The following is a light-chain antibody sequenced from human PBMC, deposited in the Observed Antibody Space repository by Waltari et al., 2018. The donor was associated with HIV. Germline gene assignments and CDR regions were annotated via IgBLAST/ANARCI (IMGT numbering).Light chain of an antibody. Sequence: QSALTQPASVSGSPGQSITISCTGTNSDIGKYNLVSWYQQHPVKVPKVLIFEVTTRPAVFSPLSVCFKSATPASLPISWLQADDEADYDCSSYATGNTYVFVTGTSVTVL. CDR3: SSYATGNTYV. V-gene: IGLV2-23*02. CDR2: EVT. CDR1: NSDIGKYNL. J-gene: IGLJ1*01.